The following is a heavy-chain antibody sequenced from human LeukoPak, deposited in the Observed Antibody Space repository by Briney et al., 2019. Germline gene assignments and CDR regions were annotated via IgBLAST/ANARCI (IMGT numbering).Heavy chain of an antibody. J-gene: IGHJ6*03. CDR3: ARDCSSRYSYYVDV. CDR1: GDFISSGTYY. Sequence: SETLSLTCTVSGDFISSGTYYWTWIRQPAGKGLEWIGRIYTSDSTYYNPSLKSRVTMSLDTSKNQFSLKLNSVTAADTAVYFCARDCSSRYSYYVDVWGRGTTVTVSS. CDR2: IYTSDST. V-gene: IGHV4-61*02. D-gene: IGHD6-19*01.